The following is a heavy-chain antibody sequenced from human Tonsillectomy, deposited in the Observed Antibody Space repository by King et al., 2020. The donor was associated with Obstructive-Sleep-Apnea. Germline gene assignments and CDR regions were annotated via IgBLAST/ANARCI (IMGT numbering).Heavy chain of an antibody. V-gene: IGHV3-15*01. J-gene: IGHJ5*02. CDR2: IKSKTDGGTT. Sequence: VQLVESGGGLVKPGGSLRLSCAASGFTFSNAWMSWVRQAPGKGLEWVGRIKSKTDGGTTDYAAPVKGRFIILRDDSKTTLYLQMNSLKTQDTAVYYCTTDGWSSTSCYDNWFDPWGQGTLVTVSS. D-gene: IGHD2-2*01. CDR1: GFTFSNAW. CDR3: TTDGWSSTSCYDNWFDP.